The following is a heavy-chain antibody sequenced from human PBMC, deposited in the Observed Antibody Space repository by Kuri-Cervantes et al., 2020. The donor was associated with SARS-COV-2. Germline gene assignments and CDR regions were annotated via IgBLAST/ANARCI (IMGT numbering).Heavy chain of an antibody. CDR2: ISSSSSYI. CDR1: GFTFSSYS. J-gene: IGHJ4*02. V-gene: IGHV3-21*01. D-gene: IGHD5-12*01. Sequence: GESLKISCAASGFTFSSYSMNWVRQAPGKGLEWVSSISSSSSYIYYADSVKGLFTISRDNAKNSLYLQMNSLRAEDTAVYYCARGISYSGYDLDYWGQGTLVTVSS. CDR3: ARGISYSGYDLDY.